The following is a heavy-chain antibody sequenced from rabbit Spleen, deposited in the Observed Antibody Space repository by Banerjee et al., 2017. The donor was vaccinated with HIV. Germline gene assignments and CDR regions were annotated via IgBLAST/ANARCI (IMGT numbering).Heavy chain of an antibody. CDR1: GFSFSSSYY. V-gene: IGHV1S40*01. J-gene: IGHJ6*01. D-gene: IGHD1-1*01. CDR2: IATSSSFFT. Sequence: QSLEASGGDLVKPGASLTLTCTASGFSFSSSYYMCWVRQAPGKGLEWIACIATSSSFFTYYASWAKGRFTCSKASSTTVTLQMTSLTAADTATYFCARDTSTSFSTYGMDLWGQGTLVTVS. CDR3: ARDTSTSFSTYGMDL.